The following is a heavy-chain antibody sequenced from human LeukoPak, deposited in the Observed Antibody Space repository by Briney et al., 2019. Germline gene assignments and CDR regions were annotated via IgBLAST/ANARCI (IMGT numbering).Heavy chain of an antibody. Sequence: ASVKVSCKASGYTFTCCSLHWLQQAPGQGLERMRWITLYNGNTNYPKKFQGRVTITWDMSLRTAYIELSSLRSEDSAVYYWARLDRYYDILTGYPSIKVYWGQGTLVTVSS. CDR1: GYTFTCCS. CDR3: ARLDRYYDILTGYPSIKVY. J-gene: IGHJ4*02. CDR2: ITLYNGNT. D-gene: IGHD3-9*01. V-gene: IGHV1-68*01.